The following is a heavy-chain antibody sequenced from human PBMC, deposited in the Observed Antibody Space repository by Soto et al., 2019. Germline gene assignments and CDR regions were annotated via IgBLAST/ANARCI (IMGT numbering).Heavy chain of an antibody. J-gene: IGHJ6*02. CDR1: GGTFSSYA. V-gene: IGHV1-69*01. D-gene: IGHD4-17*01. CDR3: ARYLPPVYGGNRNDYYYGMDV. Sequence: QVQLVQSGAEVKKPGSSVKVSCKASGGTFSSYAISWVRQAPGQGLEWMGGIIPIFGTANYAQKFQGRVKITADESTSTAYMELSSLRSEDTAVYYCARYLPPVYGGNRNDYYYGMDVWGQGTTVTVSS. CDR2: IIPIFGTA.